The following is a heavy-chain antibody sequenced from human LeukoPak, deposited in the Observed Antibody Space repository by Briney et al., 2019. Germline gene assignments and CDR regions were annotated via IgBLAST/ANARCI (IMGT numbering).Heavy chain of an antibody. CDR2: INPNSGGT. CDR1: GYTFTGYY. CDR3: ARDGVDIVATTHDY. V-gene: IGHV1-2*02. J-gene: IGHJ4*02. D-gene: IGHD5-12*01. Sequence: ASVKVSCKASGYTFTGYYMHWVRQAPGQGLEWMGWINPNSGGTNYAQKFQGRVTMTRDTSISTACMELSRLRSDDTAVYYCARDGVDIVATTHDYWGQGTLVTVSS.